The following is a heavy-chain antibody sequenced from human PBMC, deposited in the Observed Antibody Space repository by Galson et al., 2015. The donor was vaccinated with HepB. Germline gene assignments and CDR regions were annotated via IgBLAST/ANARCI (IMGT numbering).Heavy chain of an antibody. V-gene: IGHV4-39*01. CDR2: IYYSGSS. Sequence: ETLSLTCTVSGDSIRSSRHYWGWIRQSPGKGLEWIGNIYYSGSSDYNPSLKSRVTISVDTSKNQFSLKLNSVTAADTAVYYCARLFDYWGQGALVTVSS. CDR3: ARLFDY. J-gene: IGHJ4*02. CDR1: GDSIRSSRHY.